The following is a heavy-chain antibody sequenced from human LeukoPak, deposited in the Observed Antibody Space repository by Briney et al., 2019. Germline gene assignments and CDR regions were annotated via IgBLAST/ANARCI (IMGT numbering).Heavy chain of an antibody. CDR2: MNPNSGNT. J-gene: IGHJ4*02. Sequence: ASVKVSCKASGYTFTIYDINWVRQATGQGLESMGWMNPNSGNTGYAQKFQGRVTMTRNTSISTAYMELSSLRSEDTAVYYCARGFNWNDISFDYDYWGQGTLVTVSS. V-gene: IGHV1-8*01. D-gene: IGHD1-1*01. CDR3: ARGFNWNDISFDYDY. CDR1: GYTFTIYD.